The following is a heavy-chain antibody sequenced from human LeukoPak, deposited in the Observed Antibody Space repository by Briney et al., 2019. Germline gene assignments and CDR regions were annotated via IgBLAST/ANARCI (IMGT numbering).Heavy chain of an antibody. CDR1: GYAFTNYD. J-gene: IGHJ5*02. CDR3: ARVVIAALGWFDP. D-gene: IGHD6-6*01. Sequence: ASVNVSSKASGYAFTNYDINRVRQAPGQGLECMGWIIANIAATHYAHRLQGTVAMTTDTLSSTAYMELSRLRSDDTAVYYCARVVIAALGWFDPWGQGTLVTVSS. V-gene: IGHV1-18*04. CDR2: IIANIAAT.